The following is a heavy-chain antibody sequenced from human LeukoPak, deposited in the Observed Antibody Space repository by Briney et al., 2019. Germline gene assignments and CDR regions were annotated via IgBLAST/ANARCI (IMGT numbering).Heavy chain of an antibody. D-gene: IGHD3/OR15-3a*01. V-gene: IGHV4-34*01. J-gene: IGHJ6*03. Sequence: KASETLSLTCAVYGGSFSGYYWSWIRQPPGKGLEWIGEINHSGSTNYNPSLKSRVTISVDTSKNQFSLKLSSVTAADTAVYYCARVDPYYYYMDVWGKGTTVTVSS. CDR2: INHSGST. CDR3: ARVDPYYYYMDV. CDR1: GGSFSGYY.